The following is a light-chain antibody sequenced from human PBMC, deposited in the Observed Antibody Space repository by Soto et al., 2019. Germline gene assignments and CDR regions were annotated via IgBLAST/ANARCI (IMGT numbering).Light chain of an antibody. Sequence: QSVLTQTPSASATPGQRVTISCSGTNSNIGSNTIAWYQQLPGTAPKRLIHSNNQRPSGVPDRFSASKSGTSASLAISGLQSEDDADYYCATWDDSLNGYVFGTVTRSPT. V-gene: IGLV1-44*01. CDR2: SNN. CDR1: NSNIGSNT. CDR3: ATWDDSLNGYV. J-gene: IGLJ1*01.